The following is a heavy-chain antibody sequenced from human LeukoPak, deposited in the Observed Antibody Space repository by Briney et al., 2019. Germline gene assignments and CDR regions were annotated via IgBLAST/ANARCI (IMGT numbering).Heavy chain of an antibody. J-gene: IGHJ5*02. Sequence: PGGSLRLSCAASGFTFSSYDMSWVRQAPGKGLEWVSAISGSGGSTYYADSVKGRFTISRDNSKNTLYLQMNSLRAEDTAVYYCAKGGYCSSTSCYTRGGFDPWGQGTLVTVSS. CDR2: ISGSGGST. CDR3: AKGGYCSSTSCYTRGGFDP. D-gene: IGHD2-2*02. CDR1: GFTFSSYD. V-gene: IGHV3-23*01.